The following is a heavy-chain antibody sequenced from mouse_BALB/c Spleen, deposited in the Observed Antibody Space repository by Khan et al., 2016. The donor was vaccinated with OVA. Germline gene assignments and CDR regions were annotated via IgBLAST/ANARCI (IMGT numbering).Heavy chain of an antibody. Sequence: QVQLQQSGAELVRPGASVKLSCKPSGYIFTSYWIHWVKQRSGQGLEWIARIYPGTDTTYYNEKLKDQATLTADKSSSTAYMQRSSLKSEDSAYYFCAREEALYYFDYWGQGTTLTVSS. CDR3: AREEALYYFDY. CDR1: GYIFTSYW. CDR2: IYPGTDTT. V-gene: IGHV1S132*01. J-gene: IGHJ2*01. D-gene: IGHD3-2*02.